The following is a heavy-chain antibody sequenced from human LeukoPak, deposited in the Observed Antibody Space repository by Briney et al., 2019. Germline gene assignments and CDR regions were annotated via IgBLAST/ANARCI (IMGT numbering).Heavy chain of an antibody. D-gene: IGHD4-17*01. CDR1: GGSVNSGSFY. Sequence: PSETLSLTCTVFGGSVNSGSFYWSWIRQHPGKGLEWIGCIYYTGSTYYNPSLKSRVTISVDTSKNQFSLKLSSVTAADTAVYYCAGCGDYDYWGQGTLVTVSS. CDR3: AGCGDYDY. J-gene: IGHJ4*02. CDR2: IYYTGST. V-gene: IGHV4-31*03.